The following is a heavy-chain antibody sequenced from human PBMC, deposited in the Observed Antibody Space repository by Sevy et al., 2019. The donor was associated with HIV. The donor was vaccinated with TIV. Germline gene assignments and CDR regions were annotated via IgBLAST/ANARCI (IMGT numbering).Heavy chain of an antibody. CDR2: ISSSGAST. CDR1: GFTFTSQA. D-gene: IGHD3-10*01. Sequence: GGSLRLSCAASGFTFTSQAMSWVRQAPGKGLEWVSGISSSGASTYYAESAKGRFTISRDNSKSTLYLQMNSLRAEDTALYYCVKVAGSGTYYSGDFDYRGQGTLVTVSS. J-gene: IGHJ4*02. V-gene: IGHV3-23*01. CDR3: VKVAGSGTYYSGDFDY.